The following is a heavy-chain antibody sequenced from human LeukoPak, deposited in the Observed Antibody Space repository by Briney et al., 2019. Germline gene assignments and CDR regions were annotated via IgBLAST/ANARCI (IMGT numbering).Heavy chain of an antibody. CDR3: AKGNRGYFADL. V-gene: IGHV3-23*01. J-gene: IGHJ5*02. CDR2: ISNDGGGT. D-gene: IGHD3-22*01. Sequence: GGSLRLSCSASGFIFNNYGLMGVRQAPGKGLEWVSAISNDGGGTTYADFVKGRFTISRDNSKNTLSLQMNSLRPEDTALYYCAKGNRGYFADLWGQGTVVTVSS. CDR1: GFIFNNYG.